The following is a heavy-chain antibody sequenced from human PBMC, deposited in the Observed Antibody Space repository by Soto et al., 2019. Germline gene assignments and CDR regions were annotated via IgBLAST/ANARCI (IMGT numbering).Heavy chain of an antibody. CDR2: ISAYNGNS. V-gene: IGHV1-18*04. Sequence: QVQLVQSGAEVEKPVASVKVTCKASAYTFTSYGITWVRQAPGQGLEWVGWISAYNGNSNYAQKYEGRVTMTTDTSTSTAYMELSSLRSDDTAVYYCARIADCSTTSCSFPSRFHVRGYYYYYGLDVWGQGTTVTVSS. J-gene: IGHJ6*02. D-gene: IGHD2-2*01. CDR3: ARIADCSTTSCSFPSRFHVRGYYYYYGLDV. CDR1: AYTFTSYG.